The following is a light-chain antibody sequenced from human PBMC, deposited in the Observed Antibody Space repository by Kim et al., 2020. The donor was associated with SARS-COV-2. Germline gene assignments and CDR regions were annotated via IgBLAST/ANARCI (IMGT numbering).Light chain of an antibody. CDR1: NIGGKN. CDR2: CNS. Sequence: PVKTTSCYCGGSNIGGKNVHWYQQRPGQAPIFVIYCNSDRPSGVPDRFSGSNSGNTATLAISGVESGDEADYYCQVWDNTMSRYVFGSGTKVTVL. CDR3: QVWDNTMSRYV. V-gene: IGLV3-21*04. J-gene: IGLJ1*01.